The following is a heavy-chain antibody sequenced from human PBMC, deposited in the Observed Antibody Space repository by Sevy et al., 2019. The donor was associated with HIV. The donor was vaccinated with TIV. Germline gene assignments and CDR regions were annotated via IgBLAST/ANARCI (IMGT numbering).Heavy chain of an antibody. CDR2: ISGSGGST. V-gene: IGHV3-23*01. CDR3: AKDKGSSPHYYYGMDV. Sequence: GGSLRLSCAASGFTFSSYAMSWVRQAPGKGLEWVSAISGSGGSTYYADSVKGRFTISRDNSKNTLYLQMNSLRAEDTAVYYCAKDKGSSPHYYYGMDVWGQGTTVTVSS. CDR1: GFTFSSYA. J-gene: IGHJ6*02. D-gene: IGHD6-6*01.